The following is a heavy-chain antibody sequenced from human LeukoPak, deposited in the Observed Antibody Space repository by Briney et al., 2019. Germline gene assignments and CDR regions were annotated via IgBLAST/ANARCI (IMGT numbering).Heavy chain of an antibody. V-gene: IGHV4-39*07. Sequence: PSETLSLTCTVSGGSISSNGYYWAWFRQPPGKGLEWIGSIYYSGGTYYNPSLKSRVTISIDTSKNQFSLKLSSVTAADTAVYYCARVTYYYSSSWRWGYQGFDPWGQGTLVTVSS. J-gene: IGHJ5*02. CDR3: ARVTYYYSSSWRWGYQGFDP. CDR1: GGSISSNGYY. D-gene: IGHD6-13*01. CDR2: IYYSGGT.